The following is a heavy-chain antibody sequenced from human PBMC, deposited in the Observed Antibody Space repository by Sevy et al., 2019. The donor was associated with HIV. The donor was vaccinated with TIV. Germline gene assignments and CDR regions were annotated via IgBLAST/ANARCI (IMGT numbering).Heavy chain of an antibody. D-gene: IGHD2-21*02. CDR3: TRRASRVYGDHLNLY. J-gene: IGHJ4*02. CDR2: FRSETYGEAT. V-gene: IGHV3-49*03. Sequence: GGSLRLSCTASGFTFGDYAMSWFRQAPGRGLEWVGFFRSETYGEATEYAASGKGRFTVSRDDSKSIVYLQMKSLKTEDTAVYYCTRRASRVYGDHLNLYWGQGTLVTVSS. CDR1: GFTFGDYA.